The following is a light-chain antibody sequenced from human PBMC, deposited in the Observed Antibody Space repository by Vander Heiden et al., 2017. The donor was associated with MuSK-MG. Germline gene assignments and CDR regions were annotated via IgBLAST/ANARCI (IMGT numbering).Light chain of an antibody. CDR1: SSDVGYYNY. J-gene: IGLJ3*02. CDR3: SSDTNSRSVV. Sequence: QSAPAQPACVSGSPGQPITISCTGTSSDVGYYNYVSWFQQHPGKAPKRTIHEVRNRTSGVSNRFAGSKSCNTASLTISGLQAEDEDDYYCSSDTNSRSVVFGGGTKLTVL. CDR2: EVR. V-gene: IGLV2-14*01.